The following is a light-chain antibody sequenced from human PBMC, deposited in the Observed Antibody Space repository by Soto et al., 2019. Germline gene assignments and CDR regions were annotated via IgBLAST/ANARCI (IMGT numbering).Light chain of an antibody. CDR2: EVS. V-gene: IGLV2-14*01. J-gene: IGLJ1*01. Sequence: QSALTQPASVSGSPGQSITISCTGTSSDVGDYNYVSWYQHHPGKAPKLMIFEVSNRPSGVSNRFSGSKSGNTASLIISGLQAEDEADYFCTSYTSISTYVFGTGTKLTVL. CDR3: TSYTSISTYV. CDR1: SSDVGDYNY.